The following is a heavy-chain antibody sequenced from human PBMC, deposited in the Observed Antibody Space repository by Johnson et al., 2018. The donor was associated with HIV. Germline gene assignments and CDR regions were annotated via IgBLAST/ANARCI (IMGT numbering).Heavy chain of an antibody. Sequence: MMLVESGGGVVQPGGSLRLSCAASGFTVSSNYMSWVRQAPAKGLEWVSVISSGDRAFYGDSVTGRFTISRDNSKNTLNLQMNTLRAEDTAVYYCARGTITLIRGVIGFDIWGQGTMVTVSS. V-gene: IGHV3-66*01. CDR1: GFTVSSNY. D-gene: IGHD3-10*01. CDR3: ARGTITLIRGVIGFDI. CDR2: ISSGDRA. J-gene: IGHJ3*02.